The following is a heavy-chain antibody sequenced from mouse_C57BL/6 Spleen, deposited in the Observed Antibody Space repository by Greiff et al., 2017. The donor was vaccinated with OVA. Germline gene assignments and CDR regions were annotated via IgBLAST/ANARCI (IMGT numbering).Heavy chain of an antibody. D-gene: IGHD1-1*01. CDR3: AREGDYYGSSRGYLDV. CDR2: IDPSDSET. J-gene: IGHJ1*03. Sequence: QVQLQQPGAELVRPGSSVKLSCTASGYTFTSYWMHWVKQRPIQGLEWIGNIDPSDSETHYNQNFKDKATLTVYKSSRTAYMQLSSLTSEAPAVNYGAREGDYYGSSRGYLDVWGTGTTVTVSS. V-gene: IGHV1-52*01. CDR1: GYTFTSYW.